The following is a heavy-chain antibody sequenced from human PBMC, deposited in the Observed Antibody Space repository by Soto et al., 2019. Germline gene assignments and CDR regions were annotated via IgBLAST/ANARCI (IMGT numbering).Heavy chain of an antibody. V-gene: IGHV1-2*02. CDR2: INPNSGGT. Sequence: ASVKVSCKASGYTFTGYYMHWVRQAPGQGLEWMGWINPNSGGTNYAQKVQGRVTMTRDTSISTAYMELRRLRSDDTAVYYCARVERGYSGYEPHVGENWFEPWGKGRLVTVS. D-gene: IGHD5-12*01. CDR3: ARVERGYSGYEPHVGENWFEP. J-gene: IGHJ5*02. CDR1: GYTFTGYY.